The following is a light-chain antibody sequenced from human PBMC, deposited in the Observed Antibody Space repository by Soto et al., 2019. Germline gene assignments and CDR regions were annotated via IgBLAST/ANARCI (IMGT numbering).Light chain of an antibody. CDR3: RAYTIRRTTV. CDR2: DVS. V-gene: IGLV2-14*01. Sequence: VLRQPHHESRYPSETFYVACCVKKKDVGGYNYVSWYQQHPGKAPKLMIYDVSNRPSGVSNRFSGSKSGNTASLTISGLQAADENNHECRAYTIRRTTVFG. CDR1: KKDVGGYNY. J-gene: IGLJ6*01.